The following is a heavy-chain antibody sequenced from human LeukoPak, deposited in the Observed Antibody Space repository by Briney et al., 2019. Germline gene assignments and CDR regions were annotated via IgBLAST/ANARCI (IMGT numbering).Heavy chain of an antibody. J-gene: IGHJ4*02. D-gene: IGHD2-15*01. CDR2: ISGNGGST. CDR1: GFTFSRYA. V-gene: IGHV3-23*01. Sequence: PGGSLRLSCAASGFTFSRYAVSWVRQAPGKGLEWVSAISGNGGSTYYADSVKGRFTISRDNSKNTLYLQMNTLRAEDTALYYCAKEALDSGGFDYWGQGTLVTVSS. CDR3: AKEALDSGGFDY.